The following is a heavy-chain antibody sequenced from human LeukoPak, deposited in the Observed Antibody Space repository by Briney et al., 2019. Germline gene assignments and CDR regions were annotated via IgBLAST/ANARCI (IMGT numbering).Heavy chain of an antibody. J-gene: IGHJ5*02. V-gene: IGHV4-59*01. Sequence: SETLPLTCTVSGGSISSYYWSWIRQPPGKGLEWIGYIYYSGSTNYNPSLKSRVTISVDTSKNQFSLKLSSVTAADTAVYYCARDRGYSGYEDWFDPWGQGTLVTVSS. CDR3: ARDRGYSGYEDWFDP. D-gene: IGHD5-12*01. CDR2: IYYSGST. CDR1: GGSISSYY.